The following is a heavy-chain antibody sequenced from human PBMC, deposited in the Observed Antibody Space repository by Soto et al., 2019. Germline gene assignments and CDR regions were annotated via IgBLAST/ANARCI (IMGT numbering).Heavy chain of an antibody. CDR3: AAESPVLRFLEGAYYNYYGMDV. Sequence: SVKVSCKASGFTFTSSSVQWVRQARGQRLEWIGWIVVGSGNTSYAQKFQERVTITRDMSTSAAYMELSSLRSEDTAVYYCAAESPVLRFLEGAYYNYYGMDVWGQGTTVTVSS. CDR2: IVVGSGNT. D-gene: IGHD3-3*01. V-gene: IGHV1-58*01. J-gene: IGHJ6*02. CDR1: GFTFTSSS.